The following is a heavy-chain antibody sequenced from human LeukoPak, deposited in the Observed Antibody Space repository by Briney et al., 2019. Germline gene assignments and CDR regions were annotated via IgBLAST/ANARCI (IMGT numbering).Heavy chain of an antibody. J-gene: IGHJ4*02. Sequence: SETLSLTCTVSGVSISSSSYYWGWIRQPPGKGLEWIGSIYYSGSTYYNLSLKSRVTISVDTSKNQFSLKLSSVTAADTAVYYCARERGEEYSSGWYKRNYFDNWGQGTRVTVSS. V-gene: IGHV4-39*07. CDR3: ARERGEEYSSGWYKRNYFDN. CDR1: GVSISSSSYY. D-gene: IGHD6-19*01. CDR2: IYYSGST.